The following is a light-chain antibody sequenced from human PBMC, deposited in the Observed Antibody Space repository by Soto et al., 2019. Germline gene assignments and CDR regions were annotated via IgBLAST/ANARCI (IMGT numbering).Light chain of an antibody. CDR2: DVT. CDR1: SSDVGGYKY. CDR3: SSYTSSSTLVV. V-gene: IGLV2-14*01. Sequence: QSALTQPASVSGSPGQSITIPCTGTSSDVGGYKYVSWYQQFPGKAPKLMIYDVTNRPSGVSNRFSGSKSANTASLTISGLQAEDEADYYCSSYTSSSTLVVFGGGTKVTVL. J-gene: IGLJ2*01.